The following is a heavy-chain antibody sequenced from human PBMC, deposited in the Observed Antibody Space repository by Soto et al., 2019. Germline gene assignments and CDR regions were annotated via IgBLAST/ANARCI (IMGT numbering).Heavy chain of an antibody. Sequence: VGSLRLSCTASVFPFSSFAMSWVRQSPGKGLEWVSLISGSGGVTYYADSVKGRFTILRDNSENTVYLQMNSLRAEDTAVYYCAKDGRGVVRASYVHFEYWGQGTLVTVSS. V-gene: IGHV3-23*01. CDR3: AKDGRGVVRASYVHFEY. D-gene: IGHD3-10*01. J-gene: IGHJ4*02. CDR2: ISGSGGVT. CDR1: VFPFSSFA.